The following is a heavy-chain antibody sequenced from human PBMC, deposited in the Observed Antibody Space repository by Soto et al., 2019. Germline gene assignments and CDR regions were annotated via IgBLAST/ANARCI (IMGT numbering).Heavy chain of an antibody. V-gene: IGHV3-30*03. CDR2: ISYDGSDK. CDR1: GFTFSSYG. Sequence: GGSLRLSCAASGFTFSSYGMHWVRQAPGKGLEWVALISYDGSDKYYADSVKGRFTISRDNSKNTVYLQMNSLRVEDTAVYYCARGPSYSDSYFDHWGQGTLVTVSS. J-gene: IGHJ4*02. D-gene: IGHD4-17*01. CDR3: ARGPSYSDSYFDH.